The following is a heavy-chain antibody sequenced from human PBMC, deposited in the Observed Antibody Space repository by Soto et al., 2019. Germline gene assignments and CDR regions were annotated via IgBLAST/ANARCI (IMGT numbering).Heavy chain of an antibody. CDR1: GGSISSYY. D-gene: IGHD6-13*01. CDR2: IYYSGST. CDR3: ARGKKQLGYYYYYMDV. V-gene: IGHV4-59*01. J-gene: IGHJ6*03. Sequence: QVQLQESGPGLVKPSETLSLTCTVSGGSISSYYWSWIRQPPGKGLEWIGYIYYSGSTNYNPSLXXXXXXXXXXXXXXXXXXXXXXXAADTAVYYCARGKKQLGYYYYYMDVWGKGTTVTVSS.